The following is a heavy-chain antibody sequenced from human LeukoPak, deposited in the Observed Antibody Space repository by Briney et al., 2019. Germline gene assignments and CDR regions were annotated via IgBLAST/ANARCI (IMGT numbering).Heavy chain of an antibody. CDR1: GDSISTSY. D-gene: IGHD3-3*01. V-gene: IGHV4-4*07. Sequence: PSETLSLTCIVSGDSISTSYWSWIRQPAGKGLEWIGRIYNTGNTNYKPSLKSRVTMSIDTPKKQFSLQLNSMTAADTAVYYCAASPPGFWSGYYEYWGQGVLVTVSS. CDR2: IYNTGNT. CDR3: AASPPGFWSGYYEY. J-gene: IGHJ4*02.